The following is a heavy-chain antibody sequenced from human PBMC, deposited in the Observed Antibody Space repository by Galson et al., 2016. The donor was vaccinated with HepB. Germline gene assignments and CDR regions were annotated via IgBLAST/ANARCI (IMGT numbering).Heavy chain of an antibody. CDR1: GFTFSAYG. CDR3: AGRRDGSGAGFDI. J-gene: IGHJ3*02. Sequence: SLRLSCAATGFTFSAYGMHWVRQASGKGLEWIGRIKKKADRYATTYVASVKGRVTISRDDSENTAYLQMNSLKTEDTAVYYCAGRRDGSGAGFDIWGQGTMVTVTS. D-gene: IGHD5-24*01. CDR2: IKKKADRYAT. V-gene: IGHV3-73*01.